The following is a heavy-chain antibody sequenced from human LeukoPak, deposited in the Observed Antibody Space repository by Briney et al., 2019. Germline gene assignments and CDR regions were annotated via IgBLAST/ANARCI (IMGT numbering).Heavy chain of an antibody. CDR2: VNLSGST. J-gene: IGHJ4*02. CDR3: ARGVWLARDY. Sequence: SETLSLTCTLSGHSISTYYWSWIQQSPGKGLEWIGDVNLSGSTNYNPSLNYNPSLKSRVSISIDTSKNQFSLKLSSVTAAGTAVYYCARGVWLARDYWGQGTLVTVSS. V-gene: IGHV4-59*01. D-gene: IGHD6-19*01. CDR1: GHSISTYY.